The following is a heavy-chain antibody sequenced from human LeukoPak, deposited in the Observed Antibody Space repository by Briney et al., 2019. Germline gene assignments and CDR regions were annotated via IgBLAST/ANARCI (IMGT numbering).Heavy chain of an antibody. CDR3: AKDAGHHSSGWYSDY. D-gene: IGHD6-19*01. CDR2: ISGSGGST. Sequence: PGGSLRLSCAASGFTFISYAMSWVRQPPGKGLEWGSAISGSGGSTEYADSVRGRFTISRDNSKNTLDLQMNSLRPEDTAVYYCAKDAGHHSSGWYSDYWGQGTLVTVSS. V-gene: IGHV3-23*01. J-gene: IGHJ4*02. CDR1: GFTFISYA.